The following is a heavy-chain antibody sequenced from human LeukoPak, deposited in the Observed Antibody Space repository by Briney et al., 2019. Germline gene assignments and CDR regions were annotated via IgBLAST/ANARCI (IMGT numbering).Heavy chain of an antibody. D-gene: IGHD1-26*01. CDR3: ARIQRTKWELRRRNDAFDI. CDR2: INHSGST. J-gene: IGHJ3*02. V-gene: IGHV4-34*01. CDR1: GGSFSGYY. Sequence: PSETLSLTCAVYGGSFSGYYWSWIRQPPGKGLEWIGEINHSGSTTYNPSLKNRVTISVDTSKNQFSLKLSSVTAADTAVYYCARIQRTKWELRRRNDAFDIWGQGTMVTVSS.